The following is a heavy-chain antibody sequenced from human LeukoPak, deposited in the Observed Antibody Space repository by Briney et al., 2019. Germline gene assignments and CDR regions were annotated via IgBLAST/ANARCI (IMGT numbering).Heavy chain of an antibody. V-gene: IGHV3-30*03. J-gene: IGHJ6*02. Sequence: PGGSLRLSCAASGFTVSSNYMSWVRQAPGKGLEWVAVISYDGSNKYYADSVKGRFTISRDNSKNTLYLQMNSLRAEDTAVYYCARDSSGYRYYYYYYGMDVWGQGTTVTVSS. CDR2: ISYDGSNK. CDR1: GFTVSSNY. CDR3: ARDSSGYRYYYYYYGMDV. D-gene: IGHD3-22*01.